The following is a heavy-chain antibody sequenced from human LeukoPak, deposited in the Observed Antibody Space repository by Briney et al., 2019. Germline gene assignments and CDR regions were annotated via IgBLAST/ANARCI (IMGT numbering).Heavy chain of an antibody. V-gene: IGHV4-59*05. Sequence: PSETLSLTCTVSGGSISSYYWSWIRQPPGKGLEWIGSIYYSGSTYYNPSLKSRVTISVDTSKNQFSLKLSSVTAADTAVYYCAGGWFGELNYFDYWGQGTLVTVSS. J-gene: IGHJ4*02. CDR1: GGSISSYY. CDR2: IYYSGST. D-gene: IGHD3-10*01. CDR3: AGGWFGELNYFDY.